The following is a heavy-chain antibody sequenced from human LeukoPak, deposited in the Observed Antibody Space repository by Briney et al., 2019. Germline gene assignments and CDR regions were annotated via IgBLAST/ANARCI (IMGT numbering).Heavy chain of an antibody. CDR3: ARGERDGYNDANFDY. D-gene: IGHD5-24*01. J-gene: IGHJ4*02. V-gene: IGHV4-59*12. Sequence: SETLSLTCTVSGGSISSYYWSWIRQPPGKGLEWIGYIYYSGSTNYNPSLKSRVTISVDTSKNQFSLKLSSVTAADTAVYYCARGERDGYNDANFDYWGQGTLVTVSS. CDR1: GGSISSYY. CDR2: IYYSGST.